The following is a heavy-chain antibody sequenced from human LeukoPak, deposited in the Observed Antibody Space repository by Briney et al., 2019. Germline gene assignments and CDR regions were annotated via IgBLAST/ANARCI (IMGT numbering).Heavy chain of an antibody. D-gene: IGHD6-19*01. J-gene: IGHJ4*02. CDR3: AKDNRRHYTSGPNPDSLH. V-gene: IGHV3-9*01. CDR2: ISWNSGTI. Sequence: GGSLRLSCAGSGFIFNNYAMHWVRQPPGKGLEWVPGISWNSGTIDYADSVRGRFTISRDNAKNSLYLQMGSLRVEDTAFYYCAKDNRRHYTSGPNPDSLHWGQGALVTVSS. CDR1: GFIFNNYA.